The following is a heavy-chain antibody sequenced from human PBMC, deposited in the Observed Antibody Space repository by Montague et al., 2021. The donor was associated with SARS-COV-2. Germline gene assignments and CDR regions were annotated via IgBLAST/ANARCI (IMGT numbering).Heavy chain of an antibody. Sequence: SETLSLTCDVYGGSFSRYFWSWIRQPPGRGPELIGHISPTGSTRYNPSLDSRVTISLDTSKSRLSLELTSMTAADTAVYFCARAASPRGAFDVWGQGTVVTVSS. CDR3: ARAASPRGAFDV. CDR2: ISPTGST. J-gene: IGHJ3*01. CDR1: GGSFSRYF. D-gene: IGHD3-10*01. V-gene: IGHV4-34*01.